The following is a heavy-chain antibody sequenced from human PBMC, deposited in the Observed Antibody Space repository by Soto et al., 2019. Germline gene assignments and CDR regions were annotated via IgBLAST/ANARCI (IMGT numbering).Heavy chain of an antibody. D-gene: IGHD3-22*01. Sequence: QVQLVQSGAEMQQPGASVRVSCKASGGTFSKYAFSWVRQAPGQGLEWLGGTIPMFGTPNYAQKFQGRVASSADESTATVYMELSSLRSEDTAVYFCARPRRDRNYCYGMAVWGEGTTVTVSS. CDR3: ARPRRDRNYCYGMAV. J-gene: IGHJ6*04. CDR1: GGTFSKYA. V-gene: IGHV1-69*01. CDR2: TIPMFGTP.